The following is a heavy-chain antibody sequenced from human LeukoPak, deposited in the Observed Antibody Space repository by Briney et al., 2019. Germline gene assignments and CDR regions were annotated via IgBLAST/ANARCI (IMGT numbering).Heavy chain of an antibody. V-gene: IGHV3-48*01. CDR2: ISSSSSTI. CDR3: AREGSNWVPDFDY. Sequence: GGSLRLSCAASGFTFSSYSMNWVRQAPGKGLEWVSYISSSSSTIYYTDSVKGRFTISRDNAKNSLYLQMNSLRAEDTAVYYCAREGSNWVPDFDYWGQGTLVTVSS. D-gene: IGHD6-13*01. CDR1: GFTFSSYS. J-gene: IGHJ4*02.